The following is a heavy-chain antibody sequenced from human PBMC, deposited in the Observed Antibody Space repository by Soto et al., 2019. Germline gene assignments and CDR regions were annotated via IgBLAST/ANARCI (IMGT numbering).Heavy chain of an antibody. CDR1: GFTVSSNY. J-gene: IGHJ5*02. Sequence: AGSLRLSCASSGFTVSSNYMTWVRQAPGKGLEWVSVIYSGGSTYYADSVQGRFTISRDNSKNTLYLQMNSLRAEDTAVYFCARVDGLDPYNWFDPWGQGTLVTVSS. V-gene: IGHV3-53*01. CDR3: ARVDGLDPYNWFDP. D-gene: IGHD3-9*01. CDR2: IYSGGST.